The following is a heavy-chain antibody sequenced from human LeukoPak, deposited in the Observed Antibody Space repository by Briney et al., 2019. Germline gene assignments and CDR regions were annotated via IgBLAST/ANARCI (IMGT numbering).Heavy chain of an antibody. CDR1: GFTLDDYA. Sequence: GGSLRLSCAASGFTLDDYAMHWVRQAPGKGLEWVSGISWNSGSIGYADSVKGRFTISRDNAKNSLYLQMNSLRAEDTALYYCAKDKLRWPRNWFDPWGQGTLVTVSS. CDR3: AKDKLRWPRNWFDP. V-gene: IGHV3-9*01. J-gene: IGHJ5*02. D-gene: IGHD4-23*01. CDR2: ISWNSGSI.